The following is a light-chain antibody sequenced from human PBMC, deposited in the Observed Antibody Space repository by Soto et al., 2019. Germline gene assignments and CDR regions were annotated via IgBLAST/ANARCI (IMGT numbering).Light chain of an antibody. CDR2: EVT. J-gene: IGLJ2*01. Sequence: VLAQPASVSWSPGQSITISCAGTRDDIGAYDYVSWYQQHPGNAPKLLVYEVTNRPSGVSDRFSGSKSGNTASLTISGLQAEDEADYYCNSYTNSSAVVFGGGTKVTVL. CDR3: NSYTNSSAVV. V-gene: IGLV2-14*01. CDR1: RDDIGAYDY.